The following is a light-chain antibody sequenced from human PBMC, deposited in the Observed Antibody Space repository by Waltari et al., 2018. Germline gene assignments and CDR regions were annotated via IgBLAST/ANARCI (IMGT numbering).Light chain of an antibody. CDR3: QTGGHGIWV. V-gene: IGLV4-69*01. J-gene: IGLJ3*02. CDR2: VNSDGSH. CDR1: SGHRTAA. Sequence: QLVLTQSPSASASLGASVKLTCTLSSGHRTAAIAWHQQQPEKGPRYLMKVNSDGSHSKGDGIPDRFSGSSSGAERYLTISSLQSEDEADYYCQTGGHGIWVFGGGTKLTVL.